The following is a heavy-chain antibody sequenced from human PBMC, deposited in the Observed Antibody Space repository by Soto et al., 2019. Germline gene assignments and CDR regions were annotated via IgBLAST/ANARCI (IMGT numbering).Heavy chain of an antibody. CDR1: GGSLSDYS. V-gene: IGHV4-34*01. CDR2: VDTSGIT. CDR3: ATRPPGYWLGVFDY. D-gene: IGHD6-13*01. J-gene: IGHJ4*02. Sequence: SETLSLTCAVYGGSLSDYSWTWIRQAPRRGLEWIGEVDTSGITNYNPSLESRVTFSIDTSNSQFSLRLSSVTAADTAVYYCATRPPGYWLGVFDYWSQGTLVTVSS.